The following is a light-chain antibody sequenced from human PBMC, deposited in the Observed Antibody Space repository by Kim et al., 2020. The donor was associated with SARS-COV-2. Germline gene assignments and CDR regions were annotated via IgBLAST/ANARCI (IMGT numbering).Light chain of an antibody. CDR1: QSISTW. J-gene: IGKJ1*01. Sequence: DIQMTQSPSTLSASVGDRVTITCRASQSISTWLAWYQQKPGKAPKLLIYKASSLESGVPSRFSGSGSGTDFTHTVSSLQPDDFATYYCQQYNSYPWTFGQGTKVDIK. CDR2: KAS. CDR3: QQYNSYPWT. V-gene: IGKV1-5*03.